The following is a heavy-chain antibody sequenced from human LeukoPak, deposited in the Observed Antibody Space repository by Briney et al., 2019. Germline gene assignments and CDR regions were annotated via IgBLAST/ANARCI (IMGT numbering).Heavy chain of an antibody. Sequence: GGSLRLSCAASGFTFSSYEMNWVRQAPRKGLEWVSYISSSGSTIYYADSVKGRFTISRDNAKNSLYLQMNSLRAEDTAVYYCARGWRPYYYGSGSYYDYWGQGTLVTVSS. J-gene: IGHJ4*02. D-gene: IGHD3-10*01. CDR1: GFTFSSYE. CDR2: ISSSGSTI. CDR3: ARGWRPYYYGSGSYYDY. V-gene: IGHV3-48*03.